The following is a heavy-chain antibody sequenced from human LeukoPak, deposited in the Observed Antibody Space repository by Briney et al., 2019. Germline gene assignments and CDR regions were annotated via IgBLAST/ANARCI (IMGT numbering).Heavy chain of an antibody. CDR2: IYYSGST. Sequence: SETLSLTCTVSGGSISSSSYYWGWIRQPPGKGLEWIGSIYYSGSTYYNPSLKSRVTISVDTSKNQFSLKLSSVTAAGTAVYYCARQEAVGSSWYLIPAFDYWGQGTLVTVSS. D-gene: IGHD6-13*01. J-gene: IGHJ4*02. CDR1: GGSISSSSYY. CDR3: ARQEAVGSSWYLIPAFDY. V-gene: IGHV4-39*01.